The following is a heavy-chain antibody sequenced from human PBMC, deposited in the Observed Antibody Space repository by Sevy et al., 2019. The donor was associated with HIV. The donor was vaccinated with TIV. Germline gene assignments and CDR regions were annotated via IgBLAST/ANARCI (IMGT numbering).Heavy chain of an antibody. V-gene: IGHV3-7*01. CDR2: IKQDGSEK. J-gene: IGHJ6*02. D-gene: IGHD5-12*01. Sequence: GESLKISCAASGFTFNSYWMSWVRQAPGKGLEWVASIKQDGSEKYYVDSVKGRFTISRDNSQNSLFLQMNTLRAEDTAVYYCAREGSPYDTYYYYYGMDVWGQGTTVTVSS. CDR3: AREGSPYDTYYYYYGMDV. CDR1: GFTFNSYW.